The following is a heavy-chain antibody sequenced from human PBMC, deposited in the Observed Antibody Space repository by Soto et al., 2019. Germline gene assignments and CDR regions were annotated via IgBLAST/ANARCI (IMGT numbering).Heavy chain of an antibody. Sequence: SETLSLTCAVYGGSFSDYYWSWIRQAPGKGLEWSGEINHSGRTKYNPSLKSRLTISIDTSKNPFSLKLNSVTVADTAVYYCARGLCNGYGGFYYFDFWGQGALVTVSS. CDR2: INHSGRT. D-gene: IGHD5-18*01. CDR3: ARGLCNGYGGFYYFDF. J-gene: IGHJ4*02. V-gene: IGHV4-34*01. CDR1: GGSFSDYY.